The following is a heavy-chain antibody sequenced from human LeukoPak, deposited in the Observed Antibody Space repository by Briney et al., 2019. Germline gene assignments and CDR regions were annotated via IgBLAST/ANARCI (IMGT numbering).Heavy chain of an antibody. V-gene: IGHV3-74*01. J-gene: IGHJ4*02. CDR3: TRDAGTAGAERLDY. Sequence: GGSLRLSCAASGSTFSNYYMHWVRRAPGKGLVWVSRINTDGRSTDYADSVKGRFTISRDNAKNTLYLQMNSLRAEDTAVYYCTRDAGTAGAERLDYWGQGTLDTVSS. CDR1: GSTFSNYY. D-gene: IGHD2-21*02. CDR2: INTDGRST.